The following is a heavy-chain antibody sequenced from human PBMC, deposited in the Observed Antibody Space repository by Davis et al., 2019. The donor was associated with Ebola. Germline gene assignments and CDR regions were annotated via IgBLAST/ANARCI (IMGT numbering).Heavy chain of an antibody. D-gene: IGHD3-3*01. CDR2: INPSGGST. Sequence: ASVQVSCKASGYTFTSYYMHWVRQAPGQGLEWMGIINPSGGSTSYAQKFQGRVTMTRDTSTSTVYMELSSLRSEDTAVYYCASPTIYGGYYYYGMDVWGQGTTVTVSS. J-gene: IGHJ6*02. CDR1: GYTFTSYY. V-gene: IGHV1-46*01. CDR3: ASPTIYGGYYYYGMDV.